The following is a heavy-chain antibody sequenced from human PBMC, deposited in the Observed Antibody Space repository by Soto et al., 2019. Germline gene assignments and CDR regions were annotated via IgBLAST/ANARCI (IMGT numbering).Heavy chain of an antibody. J-gene: IGHJ4*02. CDR3: APGNVDSMLEY. Sequence: GGALRLSCAASGFTFRNYWKHLCRPAPGKGVGWGGVIWDDGRIKYYADSGEGRFPLSRNNFQNTLYLQMNKPRGGGTGGYSYAPGNVDSMLEYWGRGTKVTVSS. D-gene: IGHD3-3*01. CDR2: IWDDGRIK. V-gene: IGHV3-33*01. CDR1: GFTFRNYW.